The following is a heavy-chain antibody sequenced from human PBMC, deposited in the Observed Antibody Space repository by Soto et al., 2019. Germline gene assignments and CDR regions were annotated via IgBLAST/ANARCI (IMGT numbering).Heavy chain of an antibody. CDR1: GVTFSSYA. J-gene: IGHJ4*02. D-gene: IGHD3-22*01. V-gene: IGHV3-23*01. CDR3: AKEMTIGYYLFDY. CDR2: ISGTGGST. Sequence: EVQLLQSGGGLVQPGGSLRLSCAASGVTFSSYAMSWVRQAPGKGLEWVSTISGTGGSTYYPDSVKGRFTISRDNSKNTVYLQMNSLRAEDAAVYYCAKEMTIGYYLFDYWGQGTLVTVSS.